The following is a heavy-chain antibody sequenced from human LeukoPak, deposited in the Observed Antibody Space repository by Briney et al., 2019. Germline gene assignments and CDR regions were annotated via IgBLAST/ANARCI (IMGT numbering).Heavy chain of an antibody. V-gene: IGHV4-61*02. CDR1: GGSISSGSYY. CDR3: ASALFPWAEYFQH. D-gene: IGHD2-21*01. Sequence: SETLSLTCTVSGGSISSGSYYWRWLRQPAGRGLEWIGSIFTSGSTNYNPSRKSRITISMDTTKNQFSLNLSSVTAAATAVYYCASALFPWAEYFQHWGQGTLVTVSS. J-gene: IGHJ1*01. CDR2: IFTSGST.